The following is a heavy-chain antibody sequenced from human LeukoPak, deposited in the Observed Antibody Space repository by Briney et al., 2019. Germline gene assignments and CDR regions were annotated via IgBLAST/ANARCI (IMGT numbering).Heavy chain of an antibody. CDR3: ATEREHTMIGFDAFDI. Sequence: ASAKVSCKASGGTFSSYAISWVRQAPGQGLEWMGGIIPIFGTANYAQKFQGRVTITADESTSTAYMELSSLRSEDTAVYYCATEREHTMIGFDAFDIWGQGTMVTVSS. D-gene: IGHD3-22*01. J-gene: IGHJ3*02. V-gene: IGHV1-69*13. CDR1: GGTFSSYA. CDR2: IIPIFGTA.